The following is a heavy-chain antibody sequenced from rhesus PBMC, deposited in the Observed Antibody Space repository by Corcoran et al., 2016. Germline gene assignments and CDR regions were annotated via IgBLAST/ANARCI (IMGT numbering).Heavy chain of an antibody. CDR3: ARESCSGIYCYAGTFDY. D-gene: IGHD2-27*01. Sequence: EVQLVESGGGVVQPGGSLRLSCVASGFTFDDYAVGWVRQAPVMGLEWVSYLSWNRGNTGYADAVKGRVTISRDNAKNSLYLQMNRLRAEDTALYYCARESCSGIYCYAGTFDYWGQGVLVTVSS. V-gene: IGHV3-78*01. J-gene: IGHJ4*01. CDR1: GFTFDDYA. CDR2: LSWNRGNT.